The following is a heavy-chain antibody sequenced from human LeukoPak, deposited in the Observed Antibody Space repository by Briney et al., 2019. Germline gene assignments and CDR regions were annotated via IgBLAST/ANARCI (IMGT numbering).Heavy chain of an antibody. CDR3: ARDIVVVVAATPYYYYGMDV. CDR2: IIPILGIA. D-gene: IGHD2-15*01. Sequence: SVKVSCKASGGTFSSYAISWVRHAPGQGLEWMGRIIPILGIANYAQKFQGRVTITADKSTSTAYMELSSLRSEDTAVYYCARDIVVVVAATPYYYYGMDVWGQGTTVTVSS. CDR1: GGTFSSYA. V-gene: IGHV1-69*04. J-gene: IGHJ6*02.